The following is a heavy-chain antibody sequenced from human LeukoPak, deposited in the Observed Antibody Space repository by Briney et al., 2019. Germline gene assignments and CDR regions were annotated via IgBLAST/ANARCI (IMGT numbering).Heavy chain of an antibody. CDR2: ISYDGSNK. CDR3: AKDRTSGYSYGYYFDY. J-gene: IGHJ4*02. V-gene: IGHV3-30*18. D-gene: IGHD5-18*01. CDR1: VVTFSSYG. Sequence: VGCLRLSCAASVVTFSSYGVHWVREAPGKGLEWVAVISYDGSNKYYADSVKGRFTISRDNSKNTLYLQMNSLRAEDTAVYCAKDRTSGYSYGYYFDYWGQGTLVTVSS.